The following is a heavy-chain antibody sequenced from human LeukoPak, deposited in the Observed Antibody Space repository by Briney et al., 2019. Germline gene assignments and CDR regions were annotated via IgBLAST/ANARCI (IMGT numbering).Heavy chain of an antibody. V-gene: IGHV3-23*01. Sequence: GGSLRLSCEASGFTFSPYAMTWVRQAPGKGLEWVSSLSGSGAGAYYADSVKGRFIISRDNSKNTLYLQMNSLRAEDTAVYYCAKGQDTYGHPFDYWGQGTLVTVSS. CDR2: LSGSGAGA. D-gene: IGHD5-18*01. J-gene: IGHJ4*02. CDR1: GFTFSPYA. CDR3: AKGQDTYGHPFDY.